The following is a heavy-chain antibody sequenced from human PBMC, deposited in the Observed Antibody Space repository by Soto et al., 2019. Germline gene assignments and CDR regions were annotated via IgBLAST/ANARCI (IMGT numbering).Heavy chain of an antibody. CDR1: GGSISSSSYY. CDR3: ARGDCSSTSCYFDYGMDV. D-gene: IGHD2-2*01. Sequence: QLQLQESGPGLVKPSETLSLTCTVSGGSISSSSYYWGWIRQPPGKGLEWIGSIYYSGSTYYNPSLKSRVTISVDTSKNQFSLKLSSVTAADTAVYYCARGDCSSTSCYFDYGMDVWGQGTTVTVSS. V-gene: IGHV4-39*01. J-gene: IGHJ6*02. CDR2: IYYSGST.